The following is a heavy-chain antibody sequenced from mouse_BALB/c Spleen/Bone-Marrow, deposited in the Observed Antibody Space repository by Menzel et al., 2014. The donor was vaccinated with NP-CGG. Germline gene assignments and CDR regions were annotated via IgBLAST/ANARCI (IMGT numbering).Heavy chain of an antibody. CDR2: IWAGGST. CDR3: ARDRRDYGKAWYFDV. D-gene: IGHD2-1*01. Sequence: VQLQQSGPGLVAPSQSLSITCTVSGFSLTSYGVHWVRQPPGKGLEWLGIIWAGGSTNYKSALMSRLSISKDNSKSQVFLKMNSLQTDDTAMYYCARDRRDYGKAWYFDVWGAATTVTVSS. CDR1: GFSLTSYG. J-gene: IGHJ1*01. V-gene: IGHV2-9*02.